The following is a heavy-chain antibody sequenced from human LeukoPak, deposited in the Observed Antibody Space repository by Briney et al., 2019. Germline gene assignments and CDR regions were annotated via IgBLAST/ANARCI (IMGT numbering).Heavy chain of an antibody. CDR1: GFTFCSYE. CDR2: INSSGSTI. D-gene: IGHD6-13*01. J-gene: IGHJ4*02. CDR3: AIEPSSIAAAGTMYY. Sequence: GGSLRLSCAASGFTFCSYEMNWLRQAPGKGLEWVSYINSSGSTIYYADSGKGRFTISRDNAKNSLYLQMNSLRAEDTAVYYCAIEPSSIAAAGTMYYWGQGTLVTASS. V-gene: IGHV3-48*03.